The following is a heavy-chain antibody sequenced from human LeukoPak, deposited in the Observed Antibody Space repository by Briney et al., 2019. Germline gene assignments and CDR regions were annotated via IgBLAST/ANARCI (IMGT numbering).Heavy chain of an antibody. J-gene: IGHJ4*02. V-gene: IGHV4-34*01. D-gene: IGHD3-16*02. CDR1: GGSFSGYY. CDR2: IYQSGTT. Sequence: SETLSLTCAVYGGSFSGYYWSWIRQPPGKGLECIGSIYQSGTTYYNPSLRSRVTISVDMSKNQFSLKLTSVTAADTAVYYCARHDTFGGVIVPYLDYWGQGTLVTVSS. CDR3: ARHDTFGGVIVPYLDY.